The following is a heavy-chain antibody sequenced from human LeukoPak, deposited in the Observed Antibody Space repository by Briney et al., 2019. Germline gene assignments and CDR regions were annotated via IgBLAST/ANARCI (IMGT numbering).Heavy chain of an antibody. Sequence: PGGSLRLSCAASGFTFSIYAMRGVREAPGKGLEGVSALTGRGGTTYYADSVKGRFTISRGNSKNTLYLQMNSLRAEDTAVYYCAKHTLVVTAIYYWGQGTLVTVS. V-gene: IGHV3-23*01. CDR1: GFTFSIYA. D-gene: IGHD2-21*02. CDR3: AKHTLVVTAIYY. J-gene: IGHJ4*02. CDR2: LTGRGGTT.